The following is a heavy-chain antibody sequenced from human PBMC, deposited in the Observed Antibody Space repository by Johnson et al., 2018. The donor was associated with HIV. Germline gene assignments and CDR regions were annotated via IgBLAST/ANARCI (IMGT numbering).Heavy chain of an antibody. V-gene: IGHV3-23*04. CDR3: VRDRSTYSGSYYGWDAFAL. J-gene: IGHJ3*01. Sequence: VQLVESGGGLVQPGGSLRLSCAASGFTFSSYAMSWVRQAPGKGLEWVSAISGSGNSTYYADSVTGRFTLSRDNSKNTLSLKMNSLRAEDTAVYYCVRDRSTYSGSYYGWDAFALWGQGTMVTVSS. D-gene: IGHD1-26*01. CDR2: ISGSGNST. CDR1: GFTFSSYA.